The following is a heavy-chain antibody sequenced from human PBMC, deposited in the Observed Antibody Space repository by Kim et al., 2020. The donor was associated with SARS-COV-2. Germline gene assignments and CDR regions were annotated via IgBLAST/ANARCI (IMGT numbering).Heavy chain of an antibody. CDR2: ISGSGGST. V-gene: IGHV3-23*01. CDR3: AQVYYYDSSGYYYGGGAFEI. Sequence: GGSLRLSCAASGFTFSSYAMSWVRQAPGKGLEWVSAISGSGGSTYYADSVKGRFTISRDNSKNTLYLQMNSLRAEDTAVYYCAQVYYYDSSGYYYGGGAFEIWCQGTMVTGSS. CDR1: GFTFSSYA. J-gene: IGHJ3*02. D-gene: IGHD3-22*01.